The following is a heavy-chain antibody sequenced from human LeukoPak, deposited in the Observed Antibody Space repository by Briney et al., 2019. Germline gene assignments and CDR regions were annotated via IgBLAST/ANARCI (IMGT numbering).Heavy chain of an antibody. V-gene: IGHV3-66*02. J-gene: IGHJ4*02. CDR1: GFTVSSNF. D-gene: IGHD1-26*01. Sequence: PGGSLKLSCAASGFTVSSNFMTWVRQAPGKGLEWVSVIYRDGTTYYADSVKGRFTISRDTSRNTLDLQMNSLRAEDTAVYYCAKGAADGGSYVFDYWGQGTLVTVSS. CDR2: IYRDGTT. CDR3: AKGAADGGSYVFDY.